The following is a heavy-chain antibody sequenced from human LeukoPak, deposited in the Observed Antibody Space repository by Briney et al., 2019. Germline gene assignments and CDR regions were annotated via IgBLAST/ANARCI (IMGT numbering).Heavy chain of an antibody. CDR2: ISNDGNYI. D-gene: IGHD3-22*01. CDR3: ATTPYYHDSSAHYPGIGE. Sequence: GGSLRLSCAASGFTFNTYTMNWVRQPPGKGLEWVSSISNDGNYIYDADSVKGRFTISRDNAMNSLYLQMNSLRVEDTAVYYCATTPYYHDSSAHYPGIGEWGQGTLVAVSS. V-gene: IGHV3-21*01. CDR1: GFTFNTYT. J-gene: IGHJ4*02.